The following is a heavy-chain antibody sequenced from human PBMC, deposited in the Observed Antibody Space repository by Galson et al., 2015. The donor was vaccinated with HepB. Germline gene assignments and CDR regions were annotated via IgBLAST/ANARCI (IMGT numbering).Heavy chain of an antibody. CDR1: GYTFTTYY. Sequence: SVKVSCKASGYTFTTYYMHWVRQAPGQGLEWMGIINPSGGSTSYAQKFQGGVTMTRDTSTSTVYMELSSLRSEDTAVYYCARTGVAVAGDFDYWGQGTLVTVSS. D-gene: IGHD6-19*01. V-gene: IGHV1-46*01. CDR3: ARTGVAVAGDFDY. CDR2: INPSGGST. J-gene: IGHJ4*02.